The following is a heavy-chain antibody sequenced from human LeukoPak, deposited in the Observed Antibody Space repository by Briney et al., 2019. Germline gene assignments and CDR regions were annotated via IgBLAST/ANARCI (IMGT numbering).Heavy chain of an antibody. J-gene: IGHJ4*02. Sequence: GGSLRLTCAASGFTFSSYEMNWVRQAPGKGLEWVSYISSSGSTIYYADSVKGRFTISRDNSKNTLYLQMNSLRAEDTAVYYCAKIPLPTYYDILTGYLEKDYWGQGTLVTVSS. D-gene: IGHD3-9*01. V-gene: IGHV3-48*03. CDR1: GFTFSSYE. CDR2: ISSSGSTI. CDR3: AKIPLPTYYDILTGYLEKDY.